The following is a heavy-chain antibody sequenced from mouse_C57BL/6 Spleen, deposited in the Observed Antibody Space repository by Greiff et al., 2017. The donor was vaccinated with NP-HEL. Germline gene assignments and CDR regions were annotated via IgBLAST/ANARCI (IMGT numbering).Heavy chain of an antibody. CDR3: TRAVNYYGSSYGYAMDY. CDR1: GYTFTDYE. V-gene: IGHV1-15*01. D-gene: IGHD1-1*01. Sequence: VQLQESGAELVRPGASVTLSCKASGYTFTDYEMHWVKQTPVHGLEWIGAIDPETGGTAYNQKFKGKAILTADKSSSTAYMELRSLTSEDSAVYYCTRAVNYYGSSYGYAMDYWGQGTSVTVSS. CDR2: IDPETGGT. J-gene: IGHJ4*01.